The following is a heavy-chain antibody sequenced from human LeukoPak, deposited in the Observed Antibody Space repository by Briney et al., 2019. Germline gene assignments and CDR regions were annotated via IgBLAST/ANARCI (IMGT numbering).Heavy chain of an antibody. D-gene: IGHD3-3*01. CDR3: ASLIRNFWSGYFDY. CDR1: GFTFSSYW. J-gene: IGHJ4*02. CDR2: IKQDGSEK. Sequence: QPGGSLRLSCAASGFTFSSYWMSWVCQAPGKGLEWVANIKQDGSEKYYVDSVKGRFTISRDNAKNSLYLQMNSLRAEGTAVYYCASLIRNFWSGYFDYWGQGTLVTVSS. V-gene: IGHV3-7*01.